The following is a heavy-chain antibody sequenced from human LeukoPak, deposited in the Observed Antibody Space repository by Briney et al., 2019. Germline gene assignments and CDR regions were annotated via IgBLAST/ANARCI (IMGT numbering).Heavy chain of an antibody. CDR3: ARGYDFGSGSFFDY. J-gene: IGHJ4*02. CDR2: ISTSSSYI. CDR1: GFTFSNAW. D-gene: IGHD3-10*01. V-gene: IGHV3-21*01. Sequence: GGSLRLSCAASGFTFSNAWMNWVRQAPGKGLEWVSSISTSSSYIYYADSVKGRFTISRDNAKNSLYLQMNRLRAEDTAVYYCARGYDFGSGSFFDYWGQGTLVTVSS.